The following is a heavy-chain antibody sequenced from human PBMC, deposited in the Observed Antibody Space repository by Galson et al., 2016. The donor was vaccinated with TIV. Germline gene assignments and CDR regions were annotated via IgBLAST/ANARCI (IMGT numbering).Heavy chain of an antibody. CDR1: GFNFGAYW. CDR2: INQGGTVT. V-gene: IGHV3-7*01. Sequence: SLRLSRAASGFNFGAYWMIWVRQAPGKGLEWVANINQGGTVTHFQDSVRGRFTIARDNAKKSVYLKMNSLSAEDSAIYYCAGDPYIGVEGIPYDVFDIWGQGTRVVVSS. J-gene: IGHJ3*02. D-gene: IGHD2-21*01. CDR3: AGDPYIGVEGIPYDVFDI.